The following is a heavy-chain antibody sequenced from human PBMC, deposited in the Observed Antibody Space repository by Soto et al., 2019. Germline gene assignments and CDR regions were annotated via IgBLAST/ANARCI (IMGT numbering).Heavy chain of an antibody. D-gene: IGHD1-7*01. J-gene: IGHJ5*02. CDR1: GFTFSSYD. CDR3: AKDKLGTTWFDP. CDR2: ISGRCGST. V-gene: IGHV3-23*01. Sequence: PGGSLRLSCAASGFTFSSYDMSWVRQAPGKGLEWVSAISGRCGSTYYADSVKGRFTISRDNSKNTLYLQMNSLRAEDTAVYYCAKDKLGTTWFDPWGQGTLVTVSS.